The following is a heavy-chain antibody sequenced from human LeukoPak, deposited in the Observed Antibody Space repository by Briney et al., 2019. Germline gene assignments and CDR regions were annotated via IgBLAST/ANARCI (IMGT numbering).Heavy chain of an antibody. V-gene: IGHV4-4*07. D-gene: IGHD5-24*01. J-gene: IGHJ4*02. CDR3: AGEVEMATQFDY. Sequence: PSETLSLTCTVSGGSISTHYWSWIRQPAGKGLEWIGRISTTGSTNYNPSLKSRVSMSVDTSKNQFSLKVSSVTAADTAVYYCAGEVEMATQFDYWGQGTLVTVSS. CDR2: ISTTGST. CDR1: GGSISTHY.